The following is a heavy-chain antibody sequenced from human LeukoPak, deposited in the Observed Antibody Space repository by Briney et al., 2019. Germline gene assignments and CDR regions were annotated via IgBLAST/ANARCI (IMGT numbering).Heavy chain of an antibody. CDR2: IPYDGSNE. V-gene: IGHV3-30-3*01. J-gene: IGHJ4*02. D-gene: IGHD1-26*01. CDR1: GFTFTSYA. Sequence: TGTSLRLSCAASGFTFTSYAMHWVRQAPGKGLEWVAVIPYDGSNEYYADSVKGRFTISRDNSKNTLYLQMNSLRAEDTAVYYCARDEGGGATWIGYWGQGTLVTVSS. CDR3: ARDEGGGATWIGY.